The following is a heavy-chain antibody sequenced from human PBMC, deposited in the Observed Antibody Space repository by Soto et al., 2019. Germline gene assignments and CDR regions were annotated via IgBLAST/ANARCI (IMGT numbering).Heavy chain of an antibody. J-gene: IGHJ5*02. CDR3: WRCPACSHHEPDNP. Sequence: VQLVESGGGVVQPGRSLRLSCAASGFTFSSYAMHWVRQAPGKGLEWVAVISYDGSNKYYADSVKGRFTISAGNFHNTLDLQINSLGFEDTAVYYCWRCPACSHHEPDNPWGQVTLVTVSS. V-gene: IGHV3-30-3*01. CDR1: GFTFSSYA. D-gene: IGHD2-15*01. CDR2: ISYDGSNK.